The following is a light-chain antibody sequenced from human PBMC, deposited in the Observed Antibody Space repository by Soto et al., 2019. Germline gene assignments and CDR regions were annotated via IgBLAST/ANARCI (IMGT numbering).Light chain of an antibody. CDR1: QSVSSN. Sequence: EIVMTQSPATLSVSPGERATLPFRASQSVSSNLAWYQQKPGQAPRLLIYGASTRATGIPARFSGSGSGTEFTLTISSLQSEDFAVYYCQQYIDRETFGQGTKVDIK. CDR3: QQYIDRET. J-gene: IGKJ1*01. V-gene: IGKV3-15*01. CDR2: GAS.